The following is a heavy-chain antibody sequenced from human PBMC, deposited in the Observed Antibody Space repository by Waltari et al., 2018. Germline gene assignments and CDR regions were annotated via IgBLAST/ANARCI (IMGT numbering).Heavy chain of an antibody. Sequence: EVQLLESGGGLVQPGGSLRLSCAASGFTFSSYAMSWVRQAPGKGLGWVSAISGSGGSTYYADSVKGRFTISRDNSKNTLYLQMNSLRAEDTAVYYCARESVLRFLEWSRFYDAFDIWGQGTMVTVSS. V-gene: IGHV3-23*01. J-gene: IGHJ3*02. CDR1: GFTFSSYA. D-gene: IGHD3-3*01. CDR2: ISGSGGST. CDR3: ARESVLRFLEWSRFYDAFDI.